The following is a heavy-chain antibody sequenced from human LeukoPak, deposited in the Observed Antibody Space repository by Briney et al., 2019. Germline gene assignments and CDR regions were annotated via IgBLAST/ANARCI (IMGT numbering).Heavy chain of an antibody. Sequence: GRSLRLSCAASGFTFSSYAMHWVRQAPGKGLEWVAVISYDGSNKYYADSVKGRFTISRDNSKNTLYLQMNSLRAEDTAVYYCAREARDLDAFDIWGQGTMVTVSS. J-gene: IGHJ3*02. CDR1: GFTFSSYA. CDR2: ISYDGSNK. V-gene: IGHV3-30-3*01. CDR3: AREARDLDAFDI.